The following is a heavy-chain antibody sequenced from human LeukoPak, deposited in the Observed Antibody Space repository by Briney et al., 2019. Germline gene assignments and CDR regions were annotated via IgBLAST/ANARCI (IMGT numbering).Heavy chain of an antibody. Sequence: SETLSLTCTVSGGSISSYYWSWIRQPPGKRLEWIGHIYYSGSTNYNPSLKSRVTISVDTSKNQFSLKLSSVTAADTAVYYCARGYYDSGGYYYVRGDAFDIWGQGTMVTVSS. CDR2: IYYSGST. CDR1: GGSISSYY. V-gene: IGHV4-59*01. J-gene: IGHJ3*02. D-gene: IGHD3-22*01. CDR3: ARGYYDSGGYYYVRGDAFDI.